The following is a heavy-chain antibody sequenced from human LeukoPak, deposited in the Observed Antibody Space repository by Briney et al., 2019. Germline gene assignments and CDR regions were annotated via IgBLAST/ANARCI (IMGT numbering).Heavy chain of an antibody. CDR2: IYYSGST. CDR1: GGSISSGGYY. D-gene: IGHD3-3*01. CDR3: ARSALDFWTQRPYYFDY. J-gene: IGHJ4*02. Sequence: TLSLTCTVSGGSISSGGYYWSWIRQHPGKGLEWVGYIYYSGSTYYNTSLKSRVTISVDTSKNQFSLKLSSVTAADTAVYYCARSALDFWTQRPYYFDYWGQGTLVTVSS. V-gene: IGHV4-31*03.